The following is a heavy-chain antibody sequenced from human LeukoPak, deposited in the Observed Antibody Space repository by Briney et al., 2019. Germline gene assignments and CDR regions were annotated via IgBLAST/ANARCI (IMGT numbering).Heavy chain of an antibody. D-gene: IGHD3-22*01. CDR1: GYSISSGYY. CDR2: IYHSGST. Sequence: PSETLSLTCTVSGYSISSGYYWGWIRQPPGKGLEWIGSIYHSGSTYYNPSLKSRVTISVDTSKNQFSLKLSSVTAADTAVYYCARVSHYYDSSGYYYVGYWGQGTLVTVSS. V-gene: IGHV4-38-2*02. J-gene: IGHJ4*02. CDR3: ARVSHYYDSSGYYYVGY.